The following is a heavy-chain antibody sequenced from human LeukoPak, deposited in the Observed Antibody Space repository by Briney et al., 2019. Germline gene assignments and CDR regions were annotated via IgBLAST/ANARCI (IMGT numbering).Heavy chain of an antibody. D-gene: IGHD1-1*01. CDR2: INPSGGST. CDR3: AREGPAPGGLPLPYFDY. CDR1: GYTFTAFY. Sequence: ASVKVSCKASGYTFTAFYMHWVRQAPGQGLEWMGIINPSGGSTSYAQEFQGRVTMTRDTSTSTVYMELSSLRSEDTAVYYCAREGPAPGGLPLPYFDYWGQGTLVTVSS. V-gene: IGHV1-46*01. J-gene: IGHJ4*02.